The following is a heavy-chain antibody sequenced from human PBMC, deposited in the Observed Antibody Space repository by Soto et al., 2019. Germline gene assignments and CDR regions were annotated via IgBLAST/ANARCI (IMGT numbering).Heavy chain of an antibody. CDR3: ARAKSLEDNWFAT. V-gene: IGHV3-48*01. CDR2: ISSTSATI. CDR1: GFTFTSYS. Sequence: EVQLMESGGGLVQPGGSLRLSCTASGFTFTSYSINWVRQAPGQGLEWISYISSTSATIYYAESVRGRFTVPRDNAKNSVYLQMNSTRAEDTAGYFFARAKSLEDNWFATGGQGPPVTVSS. J-gene: IGHJ5*02.